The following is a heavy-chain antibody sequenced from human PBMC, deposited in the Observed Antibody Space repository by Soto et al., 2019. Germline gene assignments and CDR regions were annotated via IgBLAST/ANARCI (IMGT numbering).Heavy chain of an antibody. CDR2: IIPIFGTA. J-gene: IGHJ6*02. V-gene: IGHV1-69*13. CDR1: GGTFSSYA. CDR3: ARSSRRKEWLSDYYYYGMDV. D-gene: IGHD3-3*01. Sequence: AVKVSCKASGGTFSSYAISWVRQAPGQGLEWMGGIIPIFGTANYAQKFQGRVMITADESTSTAYMELSSLRSEDTAVYYCARSSRRKEWLSDYYYYGMDVWGQGTPVTVSS.